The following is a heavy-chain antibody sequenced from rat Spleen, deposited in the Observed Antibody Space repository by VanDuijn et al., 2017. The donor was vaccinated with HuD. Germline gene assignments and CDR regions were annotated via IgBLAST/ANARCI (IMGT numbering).Heavy chain of an antibody. Sequence: EVQLVESGGGSVQPGRSLKLSCAASGFTFNKYDMAWVRQAPTKGLEWVVTISYDGSSTYYRDSVKGRFTISRDNAKSTLYLQMDSLRSEDTATYYCARHPLYDGYPHYFDYWGQGVMVTVSS. V-gene: IGHV5-29*01. CDR3: ARHPLYDGYPHYFDY. CDR1: GFTFNKYD. CDR2: ISYDGSST. J-gene: IGHJ2*01. D-gene: IGHD1-12*03.